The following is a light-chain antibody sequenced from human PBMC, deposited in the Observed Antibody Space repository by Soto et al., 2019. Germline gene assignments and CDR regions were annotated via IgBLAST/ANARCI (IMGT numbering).Light chain of an antibody. Sequence: QSALTQPRSVSGSPGQSVTISCTGTSSDVGGYNYVSWYQQHPGKAPKLMIYDVGKRPSGVPDRFSGSKSGNTASLTISGLQAEDEADYYCCSYAGSYFYVFGTGTKVTVL. J-gene: IGLJ1*01. V-gene: IGLV2-11*01. CDR3: CSYAGSYFYV. CDR2: DVG. CDR1: SSDVGGYNY.